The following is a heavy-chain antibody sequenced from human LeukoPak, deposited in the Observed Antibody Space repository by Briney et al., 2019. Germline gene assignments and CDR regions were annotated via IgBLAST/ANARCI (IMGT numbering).Heavy chain of an antibody. Sequence: GGSLRLSCAASGFTFSSYAMHWVRQAPGKGLEWVAVISYDGSNKYYADSVKGRFTISRDNAKNTLYLQMNSLRAEDTAVYYCARDPASGSGWYSDYFDYWGQGTLVTVSS. D-gene: IGHD6-19*01. CDR3: ARDPASGSGWYSDYFDY. CDR1: GFTFSSYA. CDR2: ISYDGSNK. J-gene: IGHJ4*02. V-gene: IGHV3-30-3*01.